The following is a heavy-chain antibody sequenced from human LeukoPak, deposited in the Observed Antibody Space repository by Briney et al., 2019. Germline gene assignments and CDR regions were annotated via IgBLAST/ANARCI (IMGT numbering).Heavy chain of an antibody. V-gene: IGHV3-23*01. CDR2: TSGSGGST. J-gene: IGHJ6*03. D-gene: IGHD3-10*01. Sequence: GGSLRLSCAASGFTFSSYAMSWVRQAPGKGLEWVSGTSGSGGSTYYAGSVKGRFTISRDNSKNTLYLQMNSLRAEDTAVYYCAKAPAPIGRSGSYFLYYYYYMDVWGKGTTVTVSS. CDR3: AKAPAPIGRSGSYFLYYYYYMDV. CDR1: GFTFSSYA.